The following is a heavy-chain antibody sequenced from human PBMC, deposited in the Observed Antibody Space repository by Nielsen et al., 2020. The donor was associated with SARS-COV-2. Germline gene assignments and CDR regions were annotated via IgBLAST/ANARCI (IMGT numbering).Heavy chain of an antibody. D-gene: IGHD2-15*01. CDR2: IIPILGIA. CDR3: AREGCSGGSCPMDV. Sequence: SVKVSCKASGGTFSSYAISWVRQAPGQGLEWMGRIIPILGIANYAQKFQGRATITADKSTSTAYMELSSLRSEDTAVYYCAREGCSGGSCPMDVWGQGTTVTVSS. J-gene: IGHJ6*02. V-gene: IGHV1-69*04. CDR1: GGTFSSYA.